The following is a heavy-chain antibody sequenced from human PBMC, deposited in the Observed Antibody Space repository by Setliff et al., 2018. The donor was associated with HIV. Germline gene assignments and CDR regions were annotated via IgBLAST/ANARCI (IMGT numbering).Heavy chain of an antibody. V-gene: IGHV1-24*01. D-gene: IGHD3-3*01. CDR2: FDPEDGET. J-gene: IGHJ5*02. CDR1: GYTLSELS. CDR3: ARGGLRFLEWLPERFDP. Sequence: ASVKVSCKVYGYTLSELSIHWVRQAPGKGLEWMGYFDPEDGETVHAQKFQGRVTMTRDTSTSTVYMESSSLTYEDTAVYYCARGGLRFLEWLPERFDPWGQGTQVTVSS.